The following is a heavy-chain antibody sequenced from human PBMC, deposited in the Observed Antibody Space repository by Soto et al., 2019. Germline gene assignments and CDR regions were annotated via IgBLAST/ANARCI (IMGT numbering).Heavy chain of an antibody. CDR2: IIPILDIP. CDR1: GGTFSRYT. Sequence: QVQLVQSGAEVKKPGSSVKVSCKASGGTFSRYTISWVRQAPGQGLEWMGRIIPILDIPNYAQNFQGRVTITADKSTSTAYMEVGSLRSDDAAVYYCARHFPGGLVLGASPPGGDNYGWDVWGQGTTVTVS. V-gene: IGHV1-69*02. D-gene: IGHD2-15*01. CDR3: ARHFPGGLVLGASPPGGDNYGWDV. J-gene: IGHJ6*02.